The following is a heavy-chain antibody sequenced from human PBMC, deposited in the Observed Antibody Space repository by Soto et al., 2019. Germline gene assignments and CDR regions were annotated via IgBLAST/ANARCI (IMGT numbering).Heavy chain of an antibody. V-gene: IGHV1-18*01. Sequence: ASVKVSCKASGYTFTSYGISWVRQAPGQGLEWMGWISAYNGNTNYAQKLQGRVTMTTDTSTSTAYMELRSLRSDDTTVYYCARIPSCTNGVCYIGWFDPWGQGTLVTVS. J-gene: IGHJ5*02. D-gene: IGHD2-8*01. CDR3: ARIPSCTNGVCYIGWFDP. CDR1: GYTFTSYG. CDR2: ISAYNGNT.